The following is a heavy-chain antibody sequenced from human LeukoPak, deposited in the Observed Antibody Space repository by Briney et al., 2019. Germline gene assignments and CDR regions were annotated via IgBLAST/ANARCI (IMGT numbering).Heavy chain of an antibody. V-gene: IGHV3-21*01. J-gene: IGHJ6*02. CDR3: ARIVLTPPYGMDV. D-gene: IGHD2/OR15-2a*01. CDR1: RFTFSSYS. CDR2: ISFGGGHI. Sequence: GGSLRLSCVASRFTFSSYSMTWVRRAPGTGLEWVSSISFGGGHIFYTDSVKGRFTIFRDDSKNSLYLEMNSLRAEDTSVYFCARIVLTPPYGMDVWGQGTTVTVSS.